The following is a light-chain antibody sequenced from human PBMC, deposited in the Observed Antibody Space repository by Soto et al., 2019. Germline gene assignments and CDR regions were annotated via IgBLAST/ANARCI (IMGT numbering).Light chain of an antibody. V-gene: IGKV3-11*01. CDR3: QQRTNWSPPA. CDR2: DIS. CDR1: QSVTSY. Sequence: DIVLTQSAATLSLSPGESATLSCRASQSVTSYLAWYQQKPGQAPRLLMSDISNRATGVPGRFTGRGYGTDFNLTISSLEPEGFAVYYCQQRTNWSPPAFGGGTRVEVK. J-gene: IGKJ4*01.